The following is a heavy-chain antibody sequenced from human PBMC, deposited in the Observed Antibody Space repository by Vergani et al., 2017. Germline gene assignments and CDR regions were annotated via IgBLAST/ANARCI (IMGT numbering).Heavy chain of an antibody. Sequence: EVQLLESGGGLVQPGGSLRLSCEASGFSFPGYAMSWVRQAPGKGLEWVSRINSDGSSTSYADSVKGRFTISRDNAKNTLYLQMNSLRAEDTAVYYCARLGYYYDSSGYYVDGFDIWGQGTMVTVSS. CDR2: INSDGSST. V-gene: IGHV3-74*02. D-gene: IGHD3-22*01. J-gene: IGHJ3*02. CDR1: GFSFPGYA. CDR3: ARLGYYYDSSGYYVDGFDI.